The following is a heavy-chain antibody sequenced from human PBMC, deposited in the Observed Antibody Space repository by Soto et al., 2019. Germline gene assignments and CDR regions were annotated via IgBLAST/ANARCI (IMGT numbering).Heavy chain of an antibody. CDR3: ARAISGYVT. V-gene: IGHV1-3*01. Sequence: QVQLVQSGAEMKKPGASVKLSCKTSGINYNTYAIHWVRQAPGQGLEWMEWINAGNGDTRYSQNFQGRVTLTRDTPASTVYMDLDSLKSEDTGVYYCARAISGYVTWGQGTLVTVSS. CDR2: INAGNGDT. D-gene: IGHD5-12*01. CDR1: GINYNTYA. J-gene: IGHJ4*02.